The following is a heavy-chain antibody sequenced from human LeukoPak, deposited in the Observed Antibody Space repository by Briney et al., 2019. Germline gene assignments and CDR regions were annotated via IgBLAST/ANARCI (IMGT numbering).Heavy chain of an antibody. V-gene: IGHV1-69*13. J-gene: IGHJ3*02. D-gene: IGHD6-19*01. Sequence: SVKVSCKASGGTFSSYAISWVRQAPGQGLEWMGGIIPTIGTANYAQKFQGRVTITADESTSTAYMELSSLRSEDTAVYYCAGTIAVAAPVAFDIWGQGTMVTVSS. CDR1: GGTFSSYA. CDR3: AGTIAVAAPVAFDI. CDR2: IIPTIGTA.